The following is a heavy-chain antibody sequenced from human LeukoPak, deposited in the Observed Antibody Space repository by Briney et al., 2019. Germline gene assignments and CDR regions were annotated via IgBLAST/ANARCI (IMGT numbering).Heavy chain of an antibody. CDR3: ARGFRQLVRGRANFDY. J-gene: IGHJ4*02. V-gene: IGHV1-18*04. CDR2: ISAYNGNT. D-gene: IGHD6-6*01. CDR1: GYTFTGYY. Sequence: GASVKVSCKASGYTFTGYYMHWVRQAPGQGLEWMGWISAYNGNTSYAQKLQGRVTMTTDTSTSTAYMELRSLRSDDTAVYYCARGFRQLVRGRANFDYWGQGTLVTVSS.